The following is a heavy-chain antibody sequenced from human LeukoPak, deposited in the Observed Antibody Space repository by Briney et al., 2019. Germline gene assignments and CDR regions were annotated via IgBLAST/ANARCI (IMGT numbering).Heavy chain of an antibody. CDR2: IKEDGSDK. J-gene: IGHJ4*02. CDR3: ARVTSYYYNTSGDYYFDH. D-gene: IGHD3-22*01. Sequence: PGGSLRLSCAASGFSFRSFWMSWVRQAPGKGLEWVASIKEDGSDKYYVESVKGRFTISRENARNSLYLQMNSLRAEDTAVYHCARVTSYYYNTSGDYYFDHWGQGTLVTVSS. V-gene: IGHV3-7*04. CDR1: GFSFRSFW.